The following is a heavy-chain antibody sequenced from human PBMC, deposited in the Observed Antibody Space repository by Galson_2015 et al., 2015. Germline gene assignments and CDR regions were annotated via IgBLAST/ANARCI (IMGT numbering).Heavy chain of an antibody. J-gene: IGHJ4*02. D-gene: IGHD6-19*01. Sequence: SVKVSCKASGYTFTNYAVHWVRRAPGQRLEWMGWINAGNGDTIYSQRFQDRVTITRDTSASTAYMELSSLRSEDTAVYYCARGGSGWPGYSYWGQGTLVTVSS. CDR3: ARGGSGWPGYSY. CDR1: GYTFTNYA. V-gene: IGHV1-3*01. CDR2: INAGNGDT.